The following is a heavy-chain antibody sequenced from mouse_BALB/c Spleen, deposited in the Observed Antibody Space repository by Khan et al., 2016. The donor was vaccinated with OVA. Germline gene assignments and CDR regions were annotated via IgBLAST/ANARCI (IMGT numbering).Heavy chain of an antibody. CDR3: ARQPYYHYNIMDY. V-gene: IGHV2-6-1*01. J-gene: IGHJ4*01. Sequence: QVQLKESGPGLVAPSPSLSITCTISGFSFTNYGVHWVRQPLGKGLEWLVVIWSDGSTTYNSALKSSLTISKANSKSQVYLKMNSLQTDDTAMYFCARQPYYHYNIMDYWGQGTSVTVSS. CDR1: GFSFTNYG. CDR2: IWSDGST. D-gene: IGHD2-10*01.